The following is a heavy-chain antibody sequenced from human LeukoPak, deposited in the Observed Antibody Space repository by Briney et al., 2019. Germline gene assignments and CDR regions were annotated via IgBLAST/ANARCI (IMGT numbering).Heavy chain of an antibody. CDR2: ISAYNGNT. CDR3: ARETYYYDSSGYYPFDY. D-gene: IGHD3-22*01. V-gene: IGHV1-18*01. J-gene: IGHJ4*02. CDR1: GYTFTSYG. Sequence: ASVKVSCKASGYTFTSYGISWVRQAPGQGLEWMGWISAYNGNTNYAQKLQSRVTMTTDTSTSTAYMELRSLRSDDTAVYYCARETYYYDSSGYYPFDYWGQGTLVTVSS.